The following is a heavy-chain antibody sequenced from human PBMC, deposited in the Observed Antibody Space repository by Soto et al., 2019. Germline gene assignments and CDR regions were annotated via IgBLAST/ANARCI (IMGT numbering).Heavy chain of an antibody. CDR1: GGSISSGGYS. CDR3: ARNSITMVRGVPRAVYFDD. CDR2: IYHSGST. D-gene: IGHD3-10*01. Sequence: SETLSLTCAVSGGSISSGGYSWSWIRQPPGKGLEWIGYIYHSGSTYYNPSLKSRVTISVDRSKNQFSLKLSSVTAADTAVYYCARNSITMVRGVPRAVYFDDWGQGTLV. J-gene: IGHJ4*02. V-gene: IGHV4-30-2*01.